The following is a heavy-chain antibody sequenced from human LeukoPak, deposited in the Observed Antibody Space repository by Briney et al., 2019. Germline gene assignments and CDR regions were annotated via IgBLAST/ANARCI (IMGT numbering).Heavy chain of an antibody. CDR1: GGSVSSGSYY. CDR2: ICYSGST. Sequence: SETLSLTCTVSGGSVSSGSYYWSWIRQPPGKGLEWIGYICYSGSTNYNPSLKSRVTISVDTSKNQFSLKLSSVTAADTAVYYCARWPAAAGNDYWGQGTLVTVSS. V-gene: IGHV4-61*01. J-gene: IGHJ4*02. D-gene: IGHD6-13*01. CDR3: ARWPAAAGNDY.